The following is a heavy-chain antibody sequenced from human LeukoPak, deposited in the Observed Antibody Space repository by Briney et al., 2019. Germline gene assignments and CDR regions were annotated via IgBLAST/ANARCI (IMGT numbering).Heavy chain of an antibody. J-gene: IGHJ6*04. CDR2: IYPGAVT. D-gene: IGHD3-22*01. Sequence: PGGSQRLSCAASGFTINTNYMNWVRQAPGRGLEWLSVIYPGAVTKYAESVKGRFTVSRDIAKNTVYLEMNDLRAEGTALYYCAREIGYYFDSDDSRLRGRLDVWGKGTSVTVSS. CDR1: GFTINTNY. V-gene: IGHV3-53*01. CDR3: AREIGYYFDSDDSRLRGRLDV.